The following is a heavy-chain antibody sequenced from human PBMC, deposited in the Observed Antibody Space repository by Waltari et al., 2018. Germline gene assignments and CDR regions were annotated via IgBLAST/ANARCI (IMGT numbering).Heavy chain of an antibody. CDR3: ARQTWIQLXLYAFDI. D-gene: IGHD5-18*01. CDR1: GGSISXSSYY. V-gene: IGHV4-39*01. J-gene: IGHJ3*02. Sequence: QLQXQESGPGLVKPSETLSLTCTVSGGSISXSSYYWGWIRQPPGKGLEWIGSIDYSGSTYXNPSLKSRVTISXDTXKNXXXLXLSSVTAAXXAVYXCARQTWIQLXLYAFDIXGQGTMVTVXS. CDR2: IDYSGST.